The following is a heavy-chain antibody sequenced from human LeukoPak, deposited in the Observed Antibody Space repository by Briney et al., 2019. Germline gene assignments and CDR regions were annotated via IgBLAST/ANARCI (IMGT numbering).Heavy chain of an antibody. CDR1: GFTFSSYS. CDR2: ISSSSSYI. Sequence: GGSLRLSCAASGFTFSSYSMNWVRQAPGEGLEWVSSISSSSSYIYYADSVKGRFTISRDNSKNTLYLQMNSLRAEDTAVYYCAKDGSGYYFDYWGQGTLVTVSS. V-gene: IGHV3-21*01. D-gene: IGHD1-26*01. J-gene: IGHJ4*02. CDR3: AKDGSGYYFDY.